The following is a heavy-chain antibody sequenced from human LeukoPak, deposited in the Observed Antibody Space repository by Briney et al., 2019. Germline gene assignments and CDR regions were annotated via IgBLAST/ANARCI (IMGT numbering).Heavy chain of an antibody. J-gene: IGHJ4*02. D-gene: IGHD5-18*01. CDR1: GGSISSSNW. CDR2: IYHSGST. Sequence: PSETLSLTCAVSGGSISSSNWWSWVRQPPGKGLEWIGEIYHSGSTNYNPSLKSRVTISVDKSKNQFSLKLSSVTAADTAVYYCASIHKEERYYFDYWGQGTLVTVSS. V-gene: IGHV4-4*02. CDR3: ASIHKEERYYFDY.